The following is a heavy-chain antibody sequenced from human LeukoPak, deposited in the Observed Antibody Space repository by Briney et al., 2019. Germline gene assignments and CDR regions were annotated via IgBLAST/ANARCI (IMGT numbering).Heavy chain of an antibody. CDR3: ATYTHWVAGDV. J-gene: IGHJ6*02. V-gene: IGHV3-7*01. CDR2: MNQVGSEK. CDR1: GLTFSDSW. Sequence: GGSLRLSCAASGLTFSDSWMSWVRQAPGKGLEWVANMNQVGSEKDYVDSVKGRFTISRDNARNSLYLQMGSLRAEDTAVYYCATYTHWVAGDVWGQGTTVTVSS. D-gene: IGHD3-16*01.